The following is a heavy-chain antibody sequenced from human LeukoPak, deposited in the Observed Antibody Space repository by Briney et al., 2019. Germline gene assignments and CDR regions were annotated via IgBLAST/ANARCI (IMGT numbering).Heavy chain of an antibody. CDR2: IIPILGIA. Sequence: SVKVSCKASGGTFSSYAISWVRQAPGQGLEWMGRIIPILGIANYAQKFQGRVTITADKSTSTAYMELSSLRSEDTAVYYCARRNTAMVAGLDYWGQGSLVTVSS. V-gene: IGHV1-69*04. CDR1: GGTFSSYA. J-gene: IGHJ4*02. CDR3: ARRNTAMVAGLDY. D-gene: IGHD5-18*01.